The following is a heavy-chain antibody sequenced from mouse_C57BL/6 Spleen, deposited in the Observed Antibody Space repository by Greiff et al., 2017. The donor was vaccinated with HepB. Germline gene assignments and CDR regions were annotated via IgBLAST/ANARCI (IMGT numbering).Heavy chain of an antibody. Sequence: EVQGVESGGGLVKPGGSLKLSCAASGFTFSSYAMSWVRQTPEKRLEWVATISDGGSYTYYPDNVKGRFTISRDNAKNNLYLQMSHLKSEDTAMYYCARERGYYYGSSYAWFAYWGQGTLVTVSA. CDR2: ISDGGSYT. CDR1: GFTFSSYA. V-gene: IGHV5-4*01. D-gene: IGHD1-1*01. CDR3: ARERGYYYGSSYAWFAY. J-gene: IGHJ3*01.